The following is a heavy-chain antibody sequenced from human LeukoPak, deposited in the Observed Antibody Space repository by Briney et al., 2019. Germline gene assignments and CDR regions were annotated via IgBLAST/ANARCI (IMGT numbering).Heavy chain of an antibody. D-gene: IGHD1-26*01. Sequence: PGGSLRLSCAASGCTFSSYSMNWVRQAPGKGLEWVSSISSSSSYIYYTDSVKGRFTISRDNAKNSLYLQMNSLRAEDTAVYYCARDSGIYYGFDAFDIWGQGTMVTVSS. CDR3: ARDSGIYYGFDAFDI. V-gene: IGHV3-21*01. CDR1: GCTFSSYS. CDR2: ISSSSSYI. J-gene: IGHJ3*02.